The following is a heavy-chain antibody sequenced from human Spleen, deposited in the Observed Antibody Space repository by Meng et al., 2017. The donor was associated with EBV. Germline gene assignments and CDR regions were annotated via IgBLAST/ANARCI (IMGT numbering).Heavy chain of an antibody. V-gene: IGHV4-61*01. CDR2: IYFTGAT. CDR1: CESVSSGRYY. CDR3: ARNLYSNSFFDY. D-gene: IGHD6-6*01. Sequence: QRHESGPGLVKPSETLSLTCTVSCESVSSGRYYWDWIRQSPGKGLEWIGYIYFTGATNYNPSLKSRVTISLDTSKNQFSLRLSSATAADTAVYYCARNLYSNSFFDYWGRGTLVTVSS. J-gene: IGHJ4*02.